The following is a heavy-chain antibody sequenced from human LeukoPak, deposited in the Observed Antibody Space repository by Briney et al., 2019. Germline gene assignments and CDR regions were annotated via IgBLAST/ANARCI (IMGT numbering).Heavy chain of an antibody. CDR2: IIPIFGTA. CDR3: ARGGGDEYSYGYDPYYYYMDV. Sequence: ASVKVSCKASGGTFSSYAISWVRQAPGQGLEWMGGIIPIFGTANYAQKFQGRVTITADKSTSTAYMELSSLRSEDTAVYYCARGGGDEYSYGYDPYYYYMDVWGKGTTVTISS. V-gene: IGHV1-69*06. J-gene: IGHJ6*03. D-gene: IGHD5-18*01. CDR1: GGTFSSYA.